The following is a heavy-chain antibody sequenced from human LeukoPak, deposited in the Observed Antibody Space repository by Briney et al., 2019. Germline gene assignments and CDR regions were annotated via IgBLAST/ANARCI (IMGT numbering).Heavy chain of an antibody. D-gene: IGHD6-19*01. J-gene: IGHJ3*02. Sequence: GGSLRLSCAASGFTFSNYGMHWVRQAPGKGLEWVAFIRYDGSNKDYVDSVKGRFTISRDNSKNTLYLQMNSLRAEDTAVYYCAKEKAGTDAFDIWGQGTMVTVSS. CDR3: AKEKAGTDAFDI. CDR2: IRYDGSNK. V-gene: IGHV3-30*02. CDR1: GFTFSNYG.